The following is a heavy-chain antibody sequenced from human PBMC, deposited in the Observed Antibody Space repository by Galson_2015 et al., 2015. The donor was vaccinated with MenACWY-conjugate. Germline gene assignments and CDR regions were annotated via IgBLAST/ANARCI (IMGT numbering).Heavy chain of an antibody. Sequence: SLRLSCAASGFTFSYYWMSWVRQAPGKGLEWVANIQQDGSEMNYVDSVKGRFTISRDNSKSTLYLQMNSLRAEDTAVYYCARTPYTSGYNYYFDYWGQGTLVTVSS. CDR1: GFTFSYYW. V-gene: IGHV3-7*01. CDR3: ARTPYTSGYNYYFDY. D-gene: IGHD6-19*01. CDR2: IQQDGSEM. J-gene: IGHJ4*02.